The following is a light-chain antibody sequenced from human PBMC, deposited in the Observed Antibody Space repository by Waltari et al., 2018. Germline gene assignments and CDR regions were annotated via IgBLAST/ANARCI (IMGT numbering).Light chain of an antibody. CDR2: EVT. J-gene: IGLJ1*01. V-gene: IGLV2-23*02. CDR3: CSYAGDRTFV. Sequence: QYALTQPASVSGSPGQSITISCTGTSSDVGRYKFVSWYQQSPGKAPKFLIYEVTKRPSGVSNRFSGSKSGNTASLTISGLQAEDEADYYCCSYAGDRTFVFGTGTKVTVL. CDR1: SSDVGRYKF.